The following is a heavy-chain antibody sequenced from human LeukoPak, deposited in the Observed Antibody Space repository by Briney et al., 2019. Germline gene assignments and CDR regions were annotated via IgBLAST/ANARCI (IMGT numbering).Heavy chain of an antibody. Sequence: PSETLSLTCAVYGESFSGYYWSWIRQPPGKGLEWIGEINHSGSTNYNPSLKSRVTISVDTSKNQFSLKLSSVTAADTAVYYCARSFSCSSTSCPLDYWGQGTLVTVSS. CDR3: ARSFSCSSTSCPLDY. CDR1: GESFSGYY. V-gene: IGHV4-34*01. CDR2: INHSGST. D-gene: IGHD2-2*01. J-gene: IGHJ4*02.